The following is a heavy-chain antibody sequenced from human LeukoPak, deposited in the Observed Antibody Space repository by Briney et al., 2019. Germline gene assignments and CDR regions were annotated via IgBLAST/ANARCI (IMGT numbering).Heavy chain of an antibody. CDR3: ARTTEGGYTYGYFYYYYMDA. D-gene: IGHD5-18*01. V-gene: IGHV4-59*13. CDR1: GGSISSYY. J-gene: IGHJ6*03. Sequence: PSETLSLTCTVSGGSISSYYWSWIRQPPGKGLEWIGYIYYSGSTNYNPPLKSRVTISVDTSKNQFSLKLTSVTAADTVVYYCARTTEGGYTYGYFYYYYMDAWGKGTTVTISS. CDR2: IYYSGST.